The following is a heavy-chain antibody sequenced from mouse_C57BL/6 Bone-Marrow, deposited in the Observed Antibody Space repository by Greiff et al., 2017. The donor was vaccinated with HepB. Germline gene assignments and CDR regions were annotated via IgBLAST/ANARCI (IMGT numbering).Heavy chain of an antibody. CDR3: ASSSMVTTRRYYAMDY. J-gene: IGHJ4*01. D-gene: IGHD2-2*01. CDR1: GYTFTSYW. CDR2: INPSNGGT. V-gene: IGHV1-53*01. Sequence: QVQLQQPGTELVKPGASVKLSCKASGYTFTSYWMHWVKQRPGQGLEWIGNINPSNGGTNYNEKFKSKATLTVDKSSSTAYMQLSSLTSEDSAFYYCASSSMVTTRRYYAMDYWGQGTSVTVSS.